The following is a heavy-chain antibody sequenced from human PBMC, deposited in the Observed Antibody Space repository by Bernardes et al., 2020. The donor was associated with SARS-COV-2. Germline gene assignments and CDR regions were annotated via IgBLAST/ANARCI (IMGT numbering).Heavy chain of an antibody. CDR2: INTYNGDA. J-gene: IGHJ6*02. CDR3: ARAKEWSYFWWDV. Sequence: ASVKVSCKASGYTFDNFGISWVRQAPGQGLEWMGWINTYNGDANYVEKFQGRVIMTTDRSTTTAYIDLRSLRSDDTAVYYCARAKEWSYFWWDVWGQGTTVTVSS. D-gene: IGHD3-3*01. V-gene: IGHV1-18*01. CDR1: GYTFDNFG.